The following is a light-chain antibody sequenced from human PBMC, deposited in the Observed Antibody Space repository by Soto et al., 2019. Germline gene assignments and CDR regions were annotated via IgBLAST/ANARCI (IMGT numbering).Light chain of an antibody. CDR1: QDISNY. J-gene: IGKJ1*01. Sequence: DIQLTQSPASLPASVGDRVTITFQASQDISNYLNWYQQKPGKAPELLINDASNLEMGVPSRFSGSGSGTEFTLTISSLQPDDFATYYCQQYNSYSPTFGQGTKVDIK. CDR3: QQYNSYSPT. CDR2: DAS. V-gene: IGKV1-33*01.